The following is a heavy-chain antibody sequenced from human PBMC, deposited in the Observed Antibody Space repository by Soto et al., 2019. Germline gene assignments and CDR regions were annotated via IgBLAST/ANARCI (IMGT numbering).Heavy chain of an antibody. Sequence: GESLKISCQGSGYSFTSYWIGWVRQMPGKGLEWMGIIYPGDSDTRYSPSFQGQVTISADKSISTAYLQWSSLKASDTAMYYCARHLGEGTVPYYMDVWGKGTTVTVSS. D-gene: IGHD4-4*01. J-gene: IGHJ6*03. CDR3: ARHLGEGTVPYYMDV. CDR1: GYSFTSYW. V-gene: IGHV5-51*01. CDR2: IYPGDSDT.